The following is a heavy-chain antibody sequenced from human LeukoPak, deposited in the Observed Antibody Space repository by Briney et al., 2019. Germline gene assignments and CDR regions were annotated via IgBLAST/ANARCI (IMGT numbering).Heavy chain of an antibody. Sequence: KSSETLSLTCTVSGGSISSYYWSRIRQPPGKGLEWIGYIYTSGSTNYNPSLKSRVTISVDTSKNQFSLKLSSVTAADTAVYYCARRTFQRAFDIWGQGTMVTVSS. V-gene: IGHV4-4*09. D-gene: IGHD1-14*01. CDR1: GGSISSYY. CDR2: IYTSGST. CDR3: ARRTFQRAFDI. J-gene: IGHJ3*02.